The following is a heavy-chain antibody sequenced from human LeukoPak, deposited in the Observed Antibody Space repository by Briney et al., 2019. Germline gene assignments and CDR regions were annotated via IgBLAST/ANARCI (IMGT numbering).Heavy chain of an antibody. V-gene: IGHV3-48*03. J-gene: IGHJ4*02. CDR3: AKGDWPINY. D-gene: IGHD5-24*01. CDR2: IGGGSDFI. CDR1: GFTFSRSE. Sequence: GGSLRLSCVASGFTFSRSEMNWVRQAPGKGLEWVSYIGGGSDFIYYTDSVKGRFTISRDNSKNSLYMEMNNLRADDTAVYYCAKGDWPINYWGQGTLVTVSS.